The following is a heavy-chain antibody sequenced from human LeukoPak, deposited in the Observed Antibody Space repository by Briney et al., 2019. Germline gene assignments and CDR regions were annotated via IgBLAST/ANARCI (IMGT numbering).Heavy chain of an antibody. J-gene: IGHJ4*02. CDR2: IYYSGST. CDR1: GGSISSSNYY. CDR3: ARRPYYGSEHYYHYFDY. D-gene: IGHD3-10*01. Sequence: PSETLSLTCTVSGGSISSSNYYWGWIRQPPGKGLEWIGSIYYSGSTYYNPSLKSRVTISVDTSKNQFSLKLSSVTAADTAVYYCARRPYYGSEHYYHYFDYWGQGTLVTVSS. V-gene: IGHV4-39*01.